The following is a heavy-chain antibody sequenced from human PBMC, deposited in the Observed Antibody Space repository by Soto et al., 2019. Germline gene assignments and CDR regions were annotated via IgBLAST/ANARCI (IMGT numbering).Heavy chain of an antibody. Sequence: QVQLVESGGGVVQPGRSLRLSCAASGFTFSSYAMHWVRQAPGKGLEWGAVISYDGSNKYYADSVKGRFTISRDNSKNSLYLQMNSLRAEDTAVYYCARDHLRYNWDDFPYYYYGMDVWGQGTTVTVAT. J-gene: IGHJ6*01. CDR3: ARDHLRYNWDDFPYYYYGMDV. D-gene: IGHD1-1*01. CDR1: GFTFSSYA. V-gene: IGHV3-30-3*01. CDR2: ISYDGSNK.